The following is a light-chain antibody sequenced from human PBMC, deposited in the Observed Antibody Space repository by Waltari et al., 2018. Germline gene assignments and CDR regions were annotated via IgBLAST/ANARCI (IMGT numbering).Light chain of an antibody. Sequence: QSALTQPASVSGSPGQSITISCTGTSSDVGHYNLVSWYQQYPGKAPKLRISEVIKRPSGVPNRFSGSKSGNTASLTISGLQAEDEADYYCCSHAGSTLWVFGGGTRLTVL. J-gene: IGLJ3*02. CDR3: CSHAGSTLWV. CDR1: SSDVGHYNL. V-gene: IGLV2-23*02. CDR2: EVI.